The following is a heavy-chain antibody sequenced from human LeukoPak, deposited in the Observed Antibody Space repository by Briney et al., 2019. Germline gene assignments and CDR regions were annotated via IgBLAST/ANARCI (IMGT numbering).Heavy chain of an antibody. CDR3: ARAWSVTMIVVTQRGAFDI. Sequence: SETLSLTCSVSGGSISSSNWWSWVRQPPGKGLEWIGEIYHSGSTNYNPSLKSRVTISVDKSKNQFSLKLSSVTAADTAVYYCARAWSVTMIVVTQRGAFDIWGQGTMVTVPS. D-gene: IGHD3-22*01. CDR2: IYHSGST. V-gene: IGHV4-4*02. J-gene: IGHJ3*02. CDR1: GGSISSSNW.